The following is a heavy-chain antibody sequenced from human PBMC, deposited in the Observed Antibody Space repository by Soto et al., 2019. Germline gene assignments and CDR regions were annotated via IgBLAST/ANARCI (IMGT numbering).Heavy chain of an antibody. D-gene: IGHD4-17*01. CDR2: IASSSNYR. Sequence: GLSKRCSGAAAEFSFSAYDMNWLRQAPGKGLEWVSFIASSSNYRDYADCVKGRLTISRDNAKNSRYLQMSILRAGDTAVYSFPRGPLRSPEFWGQGTPVTVSS. CDR1: EFSFSAYD. J-gene: IGHJ4*02. CDR3: PRGPLRSPEF. V-gene: IGHV3-11*05.